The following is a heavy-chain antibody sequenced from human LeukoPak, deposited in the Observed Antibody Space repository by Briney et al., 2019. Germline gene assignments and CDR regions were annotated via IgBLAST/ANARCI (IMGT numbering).Heavy chain of an antibody. Sequence: SGTLSLTCTVSGGSISSYYWSWIRQPAGKGLEWIGRIYTSGSTNYNPSLKSRVTISVDTSKNQFSLKLSSVTAADTAVYYCARAPPPYVRGAESGVFDYWGQGTLVTVSS. J-gene: IGHJ4*02. CDR3: ARAPPPYVRGAESGVFDY. CDR1: GGSISSYY. D-gene: IGHD3-10*02. CDR2: IYTSGST. V-gene: IGHV4-4*07.